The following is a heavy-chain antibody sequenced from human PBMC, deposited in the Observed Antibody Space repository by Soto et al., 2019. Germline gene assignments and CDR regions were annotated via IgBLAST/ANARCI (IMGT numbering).Heavy chain of an antibody. Sequence: GASVKVSCKASGGTFSSYAISWVRQAPGQGLEWMGGIIPIFGTANYAQKFQGRVTITADKSTSTAYMELSSLRSEDTAVYYCASSGAVAGTAPIFDYWGQGTLVTVSS. CDR1: GGTFSSYA. CDR2: IIPIFGTA. J-gene: IGHJ4*02. V-gene: IGHV1-69*06. D-gene: IGHD6-19*01. CDR3: ASSGAVAGTAPIFDY.